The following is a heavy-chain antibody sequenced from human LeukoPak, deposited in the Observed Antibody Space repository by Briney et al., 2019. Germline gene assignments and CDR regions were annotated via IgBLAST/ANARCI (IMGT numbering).Heavy chain of an antibody. V-gene: IGHV6-1*01. J-gene: IGHJ3*02. CDR1: GDSVSSNSAA. CDR2: RSYRSKWYR. Sequence: SQTLSLTCAISGDSVSSNSAAWNWIRPSPSRGLEWLGRRSYRSKWYRDYAVSVKSRITVNPDTSKNQFSLQLNSVTPEDTAVYCCAREFTVVGGFVNAFDIWGQGTMVTVSS. CDR3: AREFTVVGGFVNAFDI. D-gene: IGHD3-10*01.